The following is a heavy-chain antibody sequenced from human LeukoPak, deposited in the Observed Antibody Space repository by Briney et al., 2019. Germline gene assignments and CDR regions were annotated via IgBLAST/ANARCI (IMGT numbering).Heavy chain of an antibody. J-gene: IGHJ4*02. D-gene: IGHD1-26*01. CDR1: GFTFDDYA. Sequence: GGSLRLSCAASGFTFDDYAMHWVRQAPGKGLGWVSGISWNSGSIGYADSVKGRFTISRDNAKNSLYLQMNSLRAEDTALYYCAKDTAGIGLLGPFDYWGQGTLVTVSS. CDR3: AKDTAGIGLLGPFDY. V-gene: IGHV3-9*01. CDR2: ISWNSGSI.